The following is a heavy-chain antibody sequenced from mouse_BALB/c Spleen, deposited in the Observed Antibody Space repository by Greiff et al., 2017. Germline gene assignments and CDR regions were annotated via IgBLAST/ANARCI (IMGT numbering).Heavy chain of an antibody. J-gene: IGHJ3*01. CDR1: GFSLTGYG. Sequence: QVQLKESGPGLVAPSQSLSITCTVSGFSLTGYGVNWVRQPPGKGLEWLGMIWGDGSTDYNSALKSRLSISKDNSKGQVFLKMNSLQTDDTARYYCARDEGAYYDYDGAWFAYWGQGTLVTVSA. CDR2: IWGDGST. V-gene: IGHV2-6-7*01. D-gene: IGHD2-4*01. CDR3: ARDEGAYYDYDGAWFAY.